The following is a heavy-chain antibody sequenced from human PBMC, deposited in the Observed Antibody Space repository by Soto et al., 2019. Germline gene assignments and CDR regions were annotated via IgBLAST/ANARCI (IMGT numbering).Heavy chain of an antibody. J-gene: IGHJ5*02. CDR2: IIPIFGTA. CDR3: ARENGSGSVSWFDP. CDR1: GGTFSSYA. Sequence: QVQLVQSGAEVKKPGSSVKVSCKASGGTFSSYAISWVRQAPGQGLEWMGGIIPIFGTANYAQKLQDRVTITADESTRTAYMELSSLRSEDTAVYYCARENGSGSVSWFDPWGQGTLVTVS. V-gene: IGHV1-69*01. D-gene: IGHD3-10*01.